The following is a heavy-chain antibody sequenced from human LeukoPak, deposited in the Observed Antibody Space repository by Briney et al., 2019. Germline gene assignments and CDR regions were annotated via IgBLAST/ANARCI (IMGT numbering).Heavy chain of an antibody. Sequence: GGSLRLSCAASGFTFSSYSMNWVRQAPGKGLEWVSSISSSSSYIYYADSVKGRFTISRDNAKNSLYLQMNSLRAEDTAVYYCARYPQAKRGTTVNYWGQGTLVTVSS. CDR3: ARYPQAKRGTTVNY. CDR2: ISSSSSYI. J-gene: IGHJ4*02. CDR1: GFTFSSYS. D-gene: IGHD1-7*01. V-gene: IGHV3-21*04.